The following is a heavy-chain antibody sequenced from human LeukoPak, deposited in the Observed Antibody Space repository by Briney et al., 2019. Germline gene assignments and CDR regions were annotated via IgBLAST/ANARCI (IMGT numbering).Heavy chain of an antibody. CDR3: ARDLSGFLDY. J-gene: IGHJ4*02. CDR2: IWYDGSNK. CDR1: GFTFSSYG. V-gene: IGHV3-33*01. Sequence: PGGSLRLSCAASGFTFSSYGMPGVRQAPGKGLEWVAVIWYDGSNKYYADSVKGRFTISRDNSKNTLYLQMNSLRVEDTAVYYCARDLSGFLDYWGQGTLVTVSS. D-gene: IGHD2/OR15-2a*01.